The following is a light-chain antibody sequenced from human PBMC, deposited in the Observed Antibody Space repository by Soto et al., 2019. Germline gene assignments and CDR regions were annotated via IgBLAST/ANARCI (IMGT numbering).Light chain of an antibody. Sequence: EIVLTQSPGTLSLSPGERATLSCRASQSVSSSYLAWYQQKPGQAPRLLIYGASNRATGIPDRFSGSGSGTDFTLTISRLEPEDFAVYYCQQYGSSSYTFGQGPKLEIK. CDR1: QSVSSSY. J-gene: IGKJ2*01. CDR2: GAS. V-gene: IGKV3-20*01. CDR3: QQYGSSSYT.